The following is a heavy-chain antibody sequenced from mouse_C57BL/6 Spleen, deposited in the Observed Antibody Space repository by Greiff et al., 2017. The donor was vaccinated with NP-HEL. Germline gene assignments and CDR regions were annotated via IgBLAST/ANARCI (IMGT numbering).Heavy chain of an antibody. CDR1: GYTFTSYW. J-gene: IGHJ3*01. D-gene: IGHD2-4*01. V-gene: IGHV1-64*01. Sequence: QVQLKQPGAELVKPGASVKLSCKASGYTFTSYWMHWVKQRPGQGLEWIGMIHPNSGSTNYNEKFKSKATLTVDKSSSTAYMQLSSLTSEDSAVYYCARSVDYGWFAYWGQGTLVTVSA. CDR2: IHPNSGST. CDR3: ARSVDYGWFAY.